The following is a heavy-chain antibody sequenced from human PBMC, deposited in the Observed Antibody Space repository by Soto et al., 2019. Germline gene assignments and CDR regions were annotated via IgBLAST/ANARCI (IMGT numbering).Heavy chain of an antibody. J-gene: IGHJ6*02. CDR3: VRGLRYSGMDV. CDR2: IDHSGST. CDR1: GGSFSAYY. Sequence: SETLSLTCAVNGGSFSAYYWTWIHQPPGRGLEWIGEIDHSGSTNYNPSLESRVSMSIDTAKNRFSLNVSAVTAADTAVYYCVRGLRYSGMDVWGQGTTVTVSS. D-gene: IGHD2-15*01. V-gene: IGHV4-34*01.